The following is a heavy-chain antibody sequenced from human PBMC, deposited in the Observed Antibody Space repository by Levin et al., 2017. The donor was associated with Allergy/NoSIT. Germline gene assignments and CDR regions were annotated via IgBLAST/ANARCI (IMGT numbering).Heavy chain of an antibody. CDR2: INHSGST. J-gene: IGHJ6*03. V-gene: IGHV4-34*01. Sequence: SETLSLTCAVYGGSFSGYYWSWIRQPPGKGLEWIGEINHSGSTNYNPSLKSRVTISVDTSKNQFSLKLSSVTAADTAVYYCARERGSGSYYRVGLYYMDVWGKGTTVTVSS. CDR3: ARERGSGSYYRVGLYYMDV. CDR1: GGSFSGYY. D-gene: IGHD3-10*01.